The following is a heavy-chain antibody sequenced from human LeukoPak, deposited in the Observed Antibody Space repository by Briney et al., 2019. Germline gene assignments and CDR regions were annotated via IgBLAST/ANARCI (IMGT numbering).Heavy chain of an antibody. CDR2: ISYDGSNK. V-gene: IGHV3-30*04. Sequence: PGGSLRLSCAASGFTFSSYAMHWVRQAPGKGLEWVAVISYDGSNKYYADSVKGRFTISRDNSKNTLYLQMNSLRAEGTAVYYCATAAAGTSYWGQGTLVTVSS. CDR3: ATAAAGTSY. D-gene: IGHD6-13*01. J-gene: IGHJ4*02. CDR1: GFTFSSYA.